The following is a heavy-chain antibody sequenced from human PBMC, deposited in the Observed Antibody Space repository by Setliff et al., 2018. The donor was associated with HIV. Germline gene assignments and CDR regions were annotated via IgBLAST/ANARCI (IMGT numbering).Heavy chain of an antibody. CDR1: GHTFTDYY. CDR2: ITNNNGGT. D-gene: IGHD3-22*01. CDR3: ARSPYGSGWGPSSVAYMDV. J-gene: IGHJ6*03. Sequence: ASVKVSCKASGHTFTDYYLHWVRQAPGEGLEWMGWITNNNGGTNYAQKFQGRVTMTRDTSISTDYMELSGLKSDDSDVYYCARSPYGSGWGPSSVAYMDVWGKGTAVTVSS. V-gene: IGHV1-2*02.